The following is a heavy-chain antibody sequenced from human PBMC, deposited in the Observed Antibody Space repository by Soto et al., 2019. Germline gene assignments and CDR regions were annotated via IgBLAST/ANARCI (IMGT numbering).Heavy chain of an antibody. CDR1: GGSISSSSYY. CDR2: IYYSGST. V-gene: IGHV4-39*01. J-gene: IGHJ4*02. Sequence: TLSLTCTVSGGSISSSSYYWGWIRQPPGKGLEWIGSIYYSGSTYYNPALKSRVTISVDTSKNQFSLKLSSVTAADTAVYYCARHTPAISISDHWGQGTLVTVSS. CDR3: ARHTPAISISDH. D-gene: IGHD2-15*01.